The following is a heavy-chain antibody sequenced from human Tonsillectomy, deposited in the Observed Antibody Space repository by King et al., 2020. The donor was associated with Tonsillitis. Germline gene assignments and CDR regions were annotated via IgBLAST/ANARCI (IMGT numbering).Heavy chain of an antibody. V-gene: IGHV3-30*18. Sequence: VQLVESGGGVVQPGRSLRLSCAASGFTFSSYGMHWVRQAPGKGLEWVAVISYDGSNKYYADSVKGRFTISRDNSKNTLYLQMNSLRAEDTAVYYCAKNVGGWYVGFDYWGAGTLFTVSS. J-gene: IGHJ4*02. CDR2: ISYDGSNK. D-gene: IGHD6-19*01. CDR1: GFTFSSYG. CDR3: AKNVGGWYVGFDY.